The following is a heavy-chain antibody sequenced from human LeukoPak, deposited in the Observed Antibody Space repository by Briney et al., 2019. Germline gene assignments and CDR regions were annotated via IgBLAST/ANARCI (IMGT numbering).Heavy chain of an antibody. D-gene: IGHD3-10*01. Sequence: ETLSLTCTVSGGSISSYYWSWIRQPPGKGLEWVANIKQDGIEKHYVDSVKGRFTISRDNAKNSLYLQMNSLRAEDTAVYYCAREGSGSSRPDAFDIWGQGTMVTVSS. J-gene: IGHJ3*02. CDR2: IKQDGIEK. CDR3: AREGSGSSRPDAFDI. V-gene: IGHV3-7*01. CDR1: GGSISSYY.